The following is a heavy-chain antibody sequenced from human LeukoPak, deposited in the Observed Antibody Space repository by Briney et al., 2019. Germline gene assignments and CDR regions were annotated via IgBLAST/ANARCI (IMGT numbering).Heavy chain of an antibody. CDR1: GFTFSIHG. D-gene: IGHD5-24*01. Sequence: GGSLRLSCAASGFTFSIHGMNWVRQAPGKGLEWVSGISPGADITYYAESVKGRFTISRDNSKNTLYLQINTLRAEDTAIYYCAKDCGWLHFCSWGQGTLVTVSS. J-gene: IGHJ5*02. CDR3: AKDCGWLHFCS. V-gene: IGHV3-23*01. CDR2: ISPGADIT.